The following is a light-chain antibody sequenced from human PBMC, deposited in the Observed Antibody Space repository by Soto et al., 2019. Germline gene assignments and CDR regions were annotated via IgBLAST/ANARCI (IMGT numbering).Light chain of an antibody. V-gene: IGKV3-20*01. CDR2: GAS. J-gene: IGKJ3*01. CDR3: QQYGSSPPFT. Sequence: EIVLTQSPGTLSLPPGERATLSCRASQSVSSGHLAWYQQKPGQAPRLLIYGASYRATGIPDRFSGSGSGADFTLTISRLEPEDFAVYYCQQYGSSPPFTFGPGTKVDIK. CDR1: QSVSSGH.